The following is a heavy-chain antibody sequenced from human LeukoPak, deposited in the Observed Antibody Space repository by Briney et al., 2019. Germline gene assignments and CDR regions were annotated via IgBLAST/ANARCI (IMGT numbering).Heavy chain of an antibody. Sequence: GGTLRLSCAASGFTFSSYSMNWVCQAPRKGLGWVSSISSSSSYITYADPVKGRFTISNENAKNSLYLQMNSLRAEDTAVYFSARDRSSGWTFNYWGQGTLVTVSS. J-gene: IGHJ4*02. V-gene: IGHV3-21*01. CDR1: GFTFSSYS. CDR3: ARDRSSGWTFNY. CDR2: ISSSSSYI. D-gene: IGHD6-19*01.